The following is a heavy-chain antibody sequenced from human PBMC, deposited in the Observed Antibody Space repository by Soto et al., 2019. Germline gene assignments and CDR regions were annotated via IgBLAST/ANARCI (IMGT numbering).Heavy chain of an antibody. CDR1: GITFSNYA. D-gene: IGHD3-16*02. Sequence: GGSLRLSCTASGITFSNYAMSWVRQAPRKGLEWVSSISTSGGRPYYADSVKGRFTISRDNSKNTLYLQMNSLRVEDTAVYYCAKDSDRYDYVWGTYRCIDHWGQGTLVTVSS. CDR2: ISTSGGRP. V-gene: IGHV3-23*01. J-gene: IGHJ4*02. CDR3: AKDSDRYDYVWGTYRCIDH.